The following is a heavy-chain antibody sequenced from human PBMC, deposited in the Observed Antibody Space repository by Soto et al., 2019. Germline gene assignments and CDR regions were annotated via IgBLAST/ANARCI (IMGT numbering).Heavy chain of an antibody. CDR1: GFTFSSYA. Sequence: AESLRLSFAASGFTFSSYAMHWVRQAPGKGLGWVAVISYDGSNKYSADSVKGRFTISRDNSKNTLYLQMNSLRAEDTAVYYCARAAPITATTAYYYGMDVWGQGTTVTVSS. V-gene: IGHV3-30-3*01. CDR2: ISYDGSNK. J-gene: IGHJ6*02. CDR3: ARAAPITATTAYYYGMDV. D-gene: IGHD4-4*01.